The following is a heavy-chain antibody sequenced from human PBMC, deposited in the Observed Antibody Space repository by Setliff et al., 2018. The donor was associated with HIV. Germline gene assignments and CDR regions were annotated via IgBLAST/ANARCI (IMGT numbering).Heavy chain of an antibody. V-gene: IGHV1-18*01. Sequence: ASVKVSCKASGGTFRNYGLSWVRQAPGQGLEWMGWIDSNNGNRNFAQKFRGRVTMTTDISTNTAYMEVRSLSFDDTAVYYCVRLTADRTNYYYYMDVWGKGTTVTVSS. CDR1: GGTFRNYG. D-gene: IGHD2-8*01. CDR2: IDSNNGNR. CDR3: VRLTADRTNYYYYMDV. J-gene: IGHJ6*03.